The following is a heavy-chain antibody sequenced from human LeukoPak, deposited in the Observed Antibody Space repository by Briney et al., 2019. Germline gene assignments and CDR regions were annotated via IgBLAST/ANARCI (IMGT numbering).Heavy chain of an antibody. D-gene: IGHD2-2*01. Sequence: PGGSLRLSCVASGFTFSSHHMDWVRQTPGKGLESVATIKPDASEKYYVDSVKGRFTISRDNAKSSLYLQMNSLRAEDTGVYFCARMSSYCDYWGQGTLVTVSS. V-gene: IGHV3-7*01. CDR3: ARMSSYCDY. CDR2: IKPDASEK. J-gene: IGHJ4*02. CDR1: GFTFSSHH.